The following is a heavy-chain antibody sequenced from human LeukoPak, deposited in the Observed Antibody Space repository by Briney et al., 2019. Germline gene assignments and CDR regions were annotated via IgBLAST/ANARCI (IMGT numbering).Heavy chain of an antibody. Sequence: SVKVSCKASGGTFNSYAISWVRQAPGQGLEWMGGIIPIFGTANYAQKFQGRVTITTDESTSTAYMELSSLRSEDTAVYYCARALETASNWFDPWGQGTLVTVSS. CDR1: GGTFNSYA. J-gene: IGHJ5*02. V-gene: IGHV1-69*05. D-gene: IGHD5-24*01. CDR2: IIPIFGTA. CDR3: ARALETASNWFDP.